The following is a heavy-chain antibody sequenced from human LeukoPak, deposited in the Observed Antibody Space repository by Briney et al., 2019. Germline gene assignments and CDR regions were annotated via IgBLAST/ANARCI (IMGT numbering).Heavy chain of an antibody. Sequence: SETPSLTCTVSGGSISSSSYYWGWIRQPPGKGLEWIGSIYYSGSTYYNPSLKSRVTISVDTSKNQFSLKLSSVTAADTAVYYCAGGSSWSGGYWGQGTLVTVSS. J-gene: IGHJ4*02. CDR1: GGSISSSSYY. V-gene: IGHV4-39*05. D-gene: IGHD6-13*01. CDR2: IYYSGST. CDR3: AGGSSWSGGY.